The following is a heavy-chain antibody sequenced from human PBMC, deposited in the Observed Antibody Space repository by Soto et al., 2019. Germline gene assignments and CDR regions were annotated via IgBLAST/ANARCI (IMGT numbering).Heavy chain of an antibody. D-gene: IGHD3-3*01. J-gene: IGHJ4*02. CDR1: GGSFRGFY. V-gene: IGHV4-34*01. Sequence: QVPLQQWGAGLLTPSETLSLTCTVSGGSFRGFYWTWIRQFPGNGLERLGDINHVGITNYNTSLKSRVSIPVDTSKGQFSLNLSSVTAADTAVYYCARSHDFWGGRQQPIDSWGQGTLGTVST. CDR2: INHVGIT. CDR3: ARSHDFWGGRQQPIDS.